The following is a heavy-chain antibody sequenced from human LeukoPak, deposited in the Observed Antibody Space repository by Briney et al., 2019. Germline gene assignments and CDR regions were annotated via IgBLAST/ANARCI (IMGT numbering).Heavy chain of an antibody. Sequence: PSETLSLTCTVSGGSISSYYWSWIRQPPGKGLEWMGYIYYSGSTNYNPSLKCRVTISVDTSKHQFSLKLSSVTAADTAVYYCAREGYGGNSALEYCGEGTLVTVSS. CDR3: AREGYGGNSALEY. CDR1: GGSISSYY. V-gene: IGHV4-59*01. CDR2: IYYSGST. J-gene: IGHJ4*02. D-gene: IGHD4-23*01.